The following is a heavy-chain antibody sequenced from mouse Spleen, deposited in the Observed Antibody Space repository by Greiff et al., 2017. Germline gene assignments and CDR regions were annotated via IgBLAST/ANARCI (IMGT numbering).Heavy chain of an antibody. V-gene: IGHV7-1*01. CDR2: SRNKANDYTT. J-gene: IGHJ2*01. Sequence: EVQGVESGGGLVQSGRSLRLSCATSGFTFSDFYMEWVRQAPGKGLEWIAASRNKANDYTTEYSASVKGRFIVSRDTSQSILYLQMNALRAEDTAIYYCARGVPYGYDDGYFDYWGQGTTLTVSS. CDR3: ARGVPYGYDDGYFDY. CDR1: GFTFSDFY. D-gene: IGHD2-2*01.